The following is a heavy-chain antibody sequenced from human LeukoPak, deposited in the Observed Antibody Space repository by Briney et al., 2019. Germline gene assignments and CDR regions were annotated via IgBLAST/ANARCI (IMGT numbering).Heavy chain of an antibody. D-gene: IGHD5-24*01. J-gene: IGHJ4*02. CDR3: ASCREGYNWLDY. V-gene: IGHV3-53*01. CDR2: IYRGGDT. CDR1: GLTFGGSY. Sequence: GGSLRLSCAASGLTFGGSYMNWVRQAPGKGLEWVSVIYRGGDTYYADSVKGRFTTSRDNSKNTLYPQMNSLRAEDTAVYYCASCREGYNWLDYWGQGTRVIVSS.